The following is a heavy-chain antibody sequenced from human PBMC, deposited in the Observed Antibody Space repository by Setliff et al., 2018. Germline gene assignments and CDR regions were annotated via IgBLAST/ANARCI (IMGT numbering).Heavy chain of an antibody. CDR1: GGSISRGSYY. D-gene: IGHD3-10*01. J-gene: IGHJ4*02. Sequence: SETLSLTCTVSGGSISRGSYYWSWIRQPAGKGLEWIGHIYTSGSTSYNPSLKSRVTISVDTSKNQFSLNLISVTAADTAVYYCAGSQGSGGYYSNSPYYFHYWGQGTLVTVSS. CDR2: IYTSGST. V-gene: IGHV4-61*09. CDR3: AGSQGSGGYYSNSPYYFHY.